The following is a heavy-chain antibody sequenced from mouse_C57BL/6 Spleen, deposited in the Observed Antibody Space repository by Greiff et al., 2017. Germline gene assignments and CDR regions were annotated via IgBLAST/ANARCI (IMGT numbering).Heavy chain of an antibody. CDR1: GFTFSSYA. CDR3: AREGGNLVDTFDY. J-gene: IGHJ2*01. V-gene: IGHV5-4*01. D-gene: IGHD2-1*01. CDR2: ISDGGSYT. Sequence: EVKLMESGGGLVKPGGSLKLSCAASGFTFSSYAMSWVRQTPEKRLEWVATISDGGSYTYYPDNVKGRFTISRDNAKNNQYLQMSHLKSEDTAMYYCAREGGNLVDTFDYWGQGTTLTVSS.